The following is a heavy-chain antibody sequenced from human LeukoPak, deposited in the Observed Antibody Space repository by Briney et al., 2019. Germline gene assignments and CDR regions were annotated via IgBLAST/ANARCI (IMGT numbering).Heavy chain of an antibody. CDR1: GYTFTGYY. D-gene: IGHD3-10*01. CDR2: IDPNSGGT. V-gene: IGHV1-2*02. Sequence: ASVKASCKASGYTFTGYYMHWVRQAPGQGLEWMGWIDPNSGGTNCAQKFQGRVTMTSDTSISTAFMELSRLRSDDTAVYYCVRGDGRGEDWGQGTLVTVSS. CDR3: VRGDGRGED. J-gene: IGHJ4*02.